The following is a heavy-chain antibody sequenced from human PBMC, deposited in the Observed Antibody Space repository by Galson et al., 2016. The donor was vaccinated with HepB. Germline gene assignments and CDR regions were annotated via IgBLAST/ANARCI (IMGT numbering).Heavy chain of an antibody. CDR3: ARDVQFRFDY. D-gene: IGHD4-11*01. CDR1: GYTFSRYG. CDR2: ISAYKGDT. J-gene: IGHJ4*02. Sequence: SVKVSCKASGYTFSRYGIGWVRQAPGQGLEWLGWISAYKGDTNYAQSLQDRVTMTRDTSASTVYMDLRSLRSDDTAVYYCARDVQFRFDYWGQGTLVTVSS. V-gene: IGHV1-18*01.